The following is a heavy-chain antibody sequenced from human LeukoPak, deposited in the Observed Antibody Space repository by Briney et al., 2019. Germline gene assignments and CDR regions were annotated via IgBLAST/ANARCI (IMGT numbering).Heavy chain of an antibody. Sequence: SETLSLTCTVPGGSISSYYWSWLRQPPGKGLEWIGYIYYSGTTDYNPSLKSRVTISIDTSNNQFSLKVNSVTAADTAVYYCARSSGTYRSFDYWGQGTLVTVSS. CDR2: IYYSGTT. J-gene: IGHJ4*02. CDR3: ARSSGTYRSFDY. CDR1: GGSISSYY. V-gene: IGHV4-59*01. D-gene: IGHD1-26*01.